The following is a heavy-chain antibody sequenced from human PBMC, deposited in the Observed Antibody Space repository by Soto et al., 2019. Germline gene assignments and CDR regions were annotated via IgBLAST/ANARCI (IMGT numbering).Heavy chain of an antibody. Sequence: EASVKVSCKASGYTFTSYAMHWVRQAPGQRLEWMGWINAGNGNTKYSQKFQGRVTITRDTSASTAYMELSSLRSEDTAVYYCARSDCSGGSCYPTQRWGQGTLVTVAS. D-gene: IGHD2-15*01. CDR2: INAGNGNT. CDR3: ARSDCSGGSCYPTQR. V-gene: IGHV1-3*01. CDR1: GYTFTSYA. J-gene: IGHJ4*02.